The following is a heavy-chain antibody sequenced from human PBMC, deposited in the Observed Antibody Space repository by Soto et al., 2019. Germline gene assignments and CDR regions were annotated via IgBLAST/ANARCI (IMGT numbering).Heavy chain of an antibody. CDR2: ISAYNGNT. CDR1: GYSFTNYG. J-gene: IGHJ6*03. Sequence: QDQLVQSGVEVKKPGASVKVSCKASGYSFTNYGITWVRQAPGQGFEWMGWISAYNGNTNYAKKFQGRVTMTTDASTSTAYLELRSLRSDDTAVYYCARDRGVAPPVAGNTHYYYYMDVWGKGPTVTVSS. D-gene: IGHD6-19*01. V-gene: IGHV1-18*01. CDR3: ARDRGVAPPVAGNTHYYYYMDV.